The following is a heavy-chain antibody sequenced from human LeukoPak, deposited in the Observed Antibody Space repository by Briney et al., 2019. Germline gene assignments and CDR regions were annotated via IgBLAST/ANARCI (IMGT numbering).Heavy chain of an antibody. V-gene: IGHV1-46*01. CDR3: ASADIVVGIDY. D-gene: IGHD2-15*01. CDR1: GYTFTSYF. CDR2: INPSGDST. J-gene: IGHJ4*02. Sequence: ASVKVSCKTSGYTFTSYFMHWVRQAPGQGLEWMGIINPSGDSTSYAPKFRDRVAMTRDTSISTAYMELSRLRSDDTAVYYCASADIVVGIDYWGQGTLVTVSS.